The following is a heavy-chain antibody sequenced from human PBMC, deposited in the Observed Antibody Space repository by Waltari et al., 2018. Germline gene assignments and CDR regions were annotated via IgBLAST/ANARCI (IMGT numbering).Heavy chain of an antibody. CDR3: ARGGPRYPGRGEYYYYYGMDV. CDR2: INHSGST. CDR1: GGSFSGYY. Sequence: QVQLQQWGAGLLKPSETLSLTCAVYGGSFSGYYWSWIRQPPGKGLEWIGEINHSGSTNYNPSLKSRVTISVDTSKNQFSLKLSSVTAADTAVYYCARGGPRYPGRGEYYYYYGMDVWGQGTTVTVSS. J-gene: IGHJ6*02. D-gene: IGHD3-10*01. V-gene: IGHV4-34*01.